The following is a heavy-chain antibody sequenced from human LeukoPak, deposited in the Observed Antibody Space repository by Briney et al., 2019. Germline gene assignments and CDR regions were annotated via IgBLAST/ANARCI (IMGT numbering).Heavy chain of an antibody. CDR2: ISGSGGST. CDR3: AKLAWFGELFAGNYFDY. J-gene: IGHJ4*02. CDR1: GFTFSSYA. Sequence: PGGSLRLSCAASGFTFSSYAMSWVRQAPGKGLEWVSAISGSGGSTDYADSVKGRFTISRDNSKNTLYLQMNSLRAEDTAVYYCAKLAWFGELFAGNYFDYWGQGTLVTVSS. D-gene: IGHD3-10*01. V-gene: IGHV3-23*01.